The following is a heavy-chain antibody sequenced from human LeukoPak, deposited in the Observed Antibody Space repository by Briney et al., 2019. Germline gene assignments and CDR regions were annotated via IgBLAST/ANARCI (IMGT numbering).Heavy chain of an antibody. CDR2: MSAYNGKT. CDR3: ARDSSSWYSN. J-gene: IGHJ4*02. D-gene: IGHD6-13*01. Sequence: ASVKVSCKASGGTFSSYAISWVRQAPGQGLEWMGWMSAYNGKTNYAQKLQGRVTMTTDTSTSTAYMELRSLRSDGTAVYYCARDSSSWYSNWGQGTLVTVSS. CDR1: GGTFSSYA. V-gene: IGHV1-18*01.